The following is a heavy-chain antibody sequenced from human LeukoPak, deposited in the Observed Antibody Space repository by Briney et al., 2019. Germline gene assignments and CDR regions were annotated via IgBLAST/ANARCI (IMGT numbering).Heavy chain of an antibody. J-gene: IGHJ5*02. D-gene: IGHD6-19*01. V-gene: IGHV4-38-2*02. CDR2: IYHSGST. CDR3: ARVASGWNWFDP. Sequence: PSETLSLTCTVSGYSISSGYYWGWIRQPPGKGVEWIGSIYHSGSTYYNPSLKSRVTISVDTSKNQFSLKLSSVTAADTAVYYCARVASGWNWFDPWGQGTLVTVSS. CDR1: GYSISSGYY.